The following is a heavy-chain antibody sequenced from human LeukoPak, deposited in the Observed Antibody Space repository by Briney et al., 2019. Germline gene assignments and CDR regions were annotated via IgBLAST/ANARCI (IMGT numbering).Heavy chain of an antibody. Sequence: SQTLSLTCTVPGGSISSGSYYWSWIRQPAGKGLEWIGRIYTSGSTNYNPSLKSRVTISVDTSKNQFSLKLSSVTAADTAVYYCARYYYDSSGYSYYFDYWGQGTLVTVSS. CDR3: ARYYYDSSGYSYYFDY. V-gene: IGHV4-61*02. J-gene: IGHJ4*02. CDR1: GGSISSGSYY. CDR2: IYTSGST. D-gene: IGHD3-22*01.